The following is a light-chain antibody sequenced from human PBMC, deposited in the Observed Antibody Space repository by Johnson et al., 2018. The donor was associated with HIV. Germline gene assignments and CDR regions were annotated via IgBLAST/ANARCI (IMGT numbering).Light chain of an antibody. CDR2: DND. J-gene: IGLJ1*01. Sequence: QSVLTQPPSVSVAPGRWVTVSCSGTTSNIGDHSVSWFQHLPGAAPKLLIYDNDRRPSGVPDRFSGSKSAASATLDITGLQSGDEGDYYCATWDASLSANVFGPGTKVTVL. CDR3: ATWDASLSANV. CDR1: TSNIGDHS. V-gene: IGLV1-51*02.